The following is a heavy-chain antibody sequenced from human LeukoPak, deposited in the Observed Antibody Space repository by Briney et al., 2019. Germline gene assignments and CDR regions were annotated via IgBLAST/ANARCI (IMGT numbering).Heavy chain of an antibody. CDR1: GGSISSGSYY. D-gene: IGHD3-16*01. CDR3: ARAFGDWFDP. Sequence: SETPSLTCTVSGGSISSGSYYWSWIRQPAGKGLEWIGRIYTSGSTNYNPSLKSRVTISVDTSKNQFSLKLSSVTAADTAVYYCARAFGDWFDPWGQGTLVTVSS. CDR2: IYTSGST. V-gene: IGHV4-61*02. J-gene: IGHJ5*02.